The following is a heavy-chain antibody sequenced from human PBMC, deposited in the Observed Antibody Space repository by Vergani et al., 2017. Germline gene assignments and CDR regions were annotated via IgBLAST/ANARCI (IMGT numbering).Heavy chain of an antibody. Sequence: EVQLLESGGGLVQPGGSLRLSCAASGFTFSSYAMSWVRQAPGKGLEWVANIKQDGSEKYYVDSVKGRFTISRDNAKNSLYLQMNSLRAEDTAVYYCSRIPPVVVRHIYYFDYWGQGTLVTVSS. CDR2: IKQDGSEK. D-gene: IGHD2-15*01. V-gene: IGHV3-7*01. CDR1: GFTFSSYA. J-gene: IGHJ4*02. CDR3: SRIPPVVVRHIYYFDY.